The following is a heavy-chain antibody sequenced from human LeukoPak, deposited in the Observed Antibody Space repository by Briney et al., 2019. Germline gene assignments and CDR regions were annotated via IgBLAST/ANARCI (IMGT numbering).Heavy chain of an antibody. V-gene: IGHV4-59*12. Sequence: SETLSLTCTVSGGSISSYYWSWIRQPPGKGLEWIGYIYYSGSTYYNPSLKSRVTISVDTSKNQFSLKLSSVTAVDTAVYYCARDTMTTVTSRYFDLWGRGTLVTVSS. CDR2: IYYSGST. J-gene: IGHJ2*01. CDR3: ARDTMTTVTSRYFDL. CDR1: GGSISSYY. D-gene: IGHD4-17*01.